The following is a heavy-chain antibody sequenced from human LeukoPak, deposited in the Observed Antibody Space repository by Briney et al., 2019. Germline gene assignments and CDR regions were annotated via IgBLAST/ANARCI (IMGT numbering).Heavy chain of an antibody. CDR2: IYYSGST. Sequence: TSETLSLTCTVSGGSISSSSYYWGWIRQPPGKGLEWIGSIYYSGSTYYNPSLKSRVTISVDTSKSQFSLKLTSVTAADTAMYFCARGRNSGYDPYYYYNYMDVWGKGTTVTISS. CDR1: GGSISSSSYY. J-gene: IGHJ6*03. CDR3: ARGRNSGYDPYYYYNYMDV. V-gene: IGHV4-39*07. D-gene: IGHD5-12*01.